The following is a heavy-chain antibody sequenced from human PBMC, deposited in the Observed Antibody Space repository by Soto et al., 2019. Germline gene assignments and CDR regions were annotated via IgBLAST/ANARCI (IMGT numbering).Heavy chain of an antibody. Sequence: SETLSLTCTVSGGSISSSSHHWAWIRQPPGKGLEWIGSIYYSGNTYHNPSLKSRVTISVDTSKNQFSLKLSSVTAADTAVYYCARHAEIRIYNWFDPWGQGTLVTVSS. CDR3: ARHAEIRIYNWFDP. V-gene: IGHV4-39*01. CDR2: IYYSGNT. CDR1: GGSISSSSHH. J-gene: IGHJ5*02.